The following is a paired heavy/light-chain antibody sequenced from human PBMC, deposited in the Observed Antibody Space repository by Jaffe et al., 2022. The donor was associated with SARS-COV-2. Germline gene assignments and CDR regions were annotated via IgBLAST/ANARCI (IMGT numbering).Light chain of an antibody. Sequence: QSALTQPASVSGSPGQSITISCTGTSNDVGTYNFVSWYQHHPGRAPKLMIYDVTNRPSGISNRFSGSKSGNTASLTISGLQAEDEADYYCSSYTANTTWVFGGGTKLTVL. CDR1: SNDVGTYNF. CDR3: SSYTANTTWV. CDR2: DVT. V-gene: IGLV2-14*03. J-gene: IGLJ3*02.
Heavy chain of an antibody. V-gene: IGHV3-48*02. Sequence: EVQLVESGGGLVQPGGSLRLSCAGSGFRFGSYAMNWVRQAPGKGLEWVAYISNSGSTIYYGDSVKGRSTISRDNGKNSLYLQMHTLTDGDTALYFCARAFSNYFYNAMDLWGQGTTVIVSS. D-gene: IGHD4-4*01. J-gene: IGHJ6*02. CDR2: ISNSGSTI. CDR1: GFRFGSYA. CDR3: ARAFSNYFYNAMDL.